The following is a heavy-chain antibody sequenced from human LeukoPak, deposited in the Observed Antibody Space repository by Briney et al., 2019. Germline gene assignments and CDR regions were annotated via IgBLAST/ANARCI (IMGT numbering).Heavy chain of an antibody. J-gene: IGHJ4*02. CDR1: GYSFTSYG. Sequence: ASVKVSCKASGYSFTSYGISWVRQAPGQGREWMGWISAHNGATNYAQNLQGRVTMTTDTSTNTAYMEVRSLRSDDTAVYYCARESSAGSYQNDYWGQGTLVTVSS. CDR2: ISAHNGAT. CDR3: ARESSAGSYQNDY. D-gene: IGHD3-10*01. V-gene: IGHV1-18*01.